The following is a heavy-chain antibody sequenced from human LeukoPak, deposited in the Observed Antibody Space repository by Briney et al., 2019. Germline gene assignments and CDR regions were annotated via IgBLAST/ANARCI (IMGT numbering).Heavy chain of an antibody. J-gene: IGHJ6*02. CDR1: GFTFSSYW. CDR2: INHNGNVN. D-gene: IGHD3-16*01. V-gene: IGHV3-7*03. Sequence: GGSLRHSCAASGFTFSSYWMNWARQAPGKGLEWVASINHNGNVNYYVDSVKGRFTISRDNAKNSLYLQMSNLRAKDTAVYFCARGGGLDVWGQGATVTVSS. CDR3: ARGGGLDV.